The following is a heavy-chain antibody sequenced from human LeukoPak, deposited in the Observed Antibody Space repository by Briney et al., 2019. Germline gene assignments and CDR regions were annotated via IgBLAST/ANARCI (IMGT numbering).Heavy chain of an antibody. CDR2: ISSSSSYI. V-gene: IGHV3-21*01. D-gene: IGHD6-6*01. CDR3: ARGRYSSSSPLYYYYYGMDV. Sequence: GGSLRLSCAASGFTFSSYAMSWVRQAPGKGLEWVSSISSSSSYIYYADSVKGRFTISRDNAKNPLYLQMNSLRAEDTAVYYCARGRYSSSSPLYYYYYGMDVWGQGTTVTVSS. CDR1: GFTFSSYA. J-gene: IGHJ6*02.